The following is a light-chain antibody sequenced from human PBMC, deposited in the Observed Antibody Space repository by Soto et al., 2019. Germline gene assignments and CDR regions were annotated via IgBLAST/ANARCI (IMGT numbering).Light chain of an antibody. Sequence: EIGLTQSPGTLSLSPGERATLSCMDSQSVSDMYLAWYQQKPGQAPRLLIYASNSATGIPDRFRGSWSGTDFTLTISRLEPEDFAVYYCQHYGTSGLFGPGTKVDIK. V-gene: IGKV3-20*01. CDR3: QHYGTSGL. J-gene: IGKJ3*01. CDR2: AS. CDR1: QSVSDMY.